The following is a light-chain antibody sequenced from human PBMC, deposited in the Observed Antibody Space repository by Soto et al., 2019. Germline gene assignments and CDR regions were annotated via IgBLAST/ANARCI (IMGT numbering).Light chain of an antibody. Sequence: DIVMTQSPDSLAVSLGERATINCKSSQSVLYSSNNKNYLAWYQQKPGQPPKLLIYWASTRESGVPDRFSGSGSGTDFTLTISSLQAEDVAVYYCQQYYTNRGTFGPGTKVDIK. V-gene: IGKV4-1*01. CDR1: QSVLYSSNNKNY. CDR3: QQYYTNRGT. CDR2: WAS. J-gene: IGKJ3*01.